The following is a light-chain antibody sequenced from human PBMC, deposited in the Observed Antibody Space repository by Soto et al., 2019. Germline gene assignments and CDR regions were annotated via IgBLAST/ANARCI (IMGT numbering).Light chain of an antibody. Sequence: EIVLTQSPGTLSLSPGERAPLSCRASQSVISSYLAWYQQKPGQAPRLLIYGASNRATGIPDRFSGSGSGTDFTLTISRLEPKDFAMYFCQQYHSSPPTFTFGQGTKLEI. J-gene: IGKJ2*01. CDR3: QQYHSSPPTFT. CDR2: GAS. CDR1: QSVISSY. V-gene: IGKV3-20*01.